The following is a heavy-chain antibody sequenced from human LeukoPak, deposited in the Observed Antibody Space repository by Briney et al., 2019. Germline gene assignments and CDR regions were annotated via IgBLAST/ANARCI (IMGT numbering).Heavy chain of an antibody. CDR3: ARKGTVRYSNWFDP. D-gene: IGHD3-9*01. CDR1: GFTFSDYY. V-gene: IGHV3-11*01. CDR2: ISNSGSTI. J-gene: IGHJ5*02. Sequence: PGGSLRLSCAASGFTFSDYYMSWIRQAPGKGLEWVSYISNSGSTISYADSVKGRFTISRDNAKNSLYLQMNSLRAEDTAVYYCARKGTVRYSNWFDPWGQGTLVTVSS.